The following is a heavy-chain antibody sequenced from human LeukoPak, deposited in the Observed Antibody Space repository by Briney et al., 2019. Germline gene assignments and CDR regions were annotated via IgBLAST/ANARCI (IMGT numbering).Heavy chain of an antibody. CDR2: ISANSGGT. V-gene: IGHV1-2*02. CDR1: GYTFTGYY. J-gene: IGHJ4*02. CDR3: ARGCERFGELVFEY. Sequence: ASVKVSCKASGYTFTGYYMHWVRQAPGQGLEWMGWISANSGGTNYAQKFQGRVTMTRDTSIRTAYMELSRLTSDDTAVYYCARGCERFGELVFEYWGQGTLVTVSS. D-gene: IGHD3-10*01.